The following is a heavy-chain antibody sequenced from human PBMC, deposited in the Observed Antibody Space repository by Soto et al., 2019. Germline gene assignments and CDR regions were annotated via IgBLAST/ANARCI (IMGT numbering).Heavy chain of an antibody. CDR1: GFTFSSYW. D-gene: IGHD6-13*01. V-gene: IGHV3-7*03. J-gene: IGHJ4*02. CDR2: IKQDGSEK. Sequence: PGGSLRLSCAASGFTFSSYWMSWVRQAPGKGLEWVANIKQDGSEKYYVDSVKGRFTISRDNAKNTLYLQMNSLRAEDTAVYYCARGLRSSYFDYWGQGTLVTVSS. CDR3: ARGLRSSYFDY.